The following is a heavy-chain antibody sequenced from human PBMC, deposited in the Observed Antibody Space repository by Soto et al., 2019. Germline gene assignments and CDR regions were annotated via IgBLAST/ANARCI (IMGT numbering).Heavy chain of an antibody. CDR3: ARGVVRDSGSCY. J-gene: IGHJ4*02. D-gene: IGHD3-22*01. Sequence: EVQLVESGGGLVKPGGSLRLSCAASGFTFSSYTMNWVRQAPGKGLEWVSSISSGSSYIYYADSMKGRFTIPRDNAKISLYLQSNSLGAEGTAVYYCARGVVRDSGSCYWGRGTLVTVSS. CDR1: GFTFSSYT. CDR2: ISSGSSYI. V-gene: IGHV3-21*01.